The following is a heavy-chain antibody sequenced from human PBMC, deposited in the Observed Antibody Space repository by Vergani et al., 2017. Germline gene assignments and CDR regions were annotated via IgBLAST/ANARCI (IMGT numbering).Heavy chain of an antibody. CDR1: GYIFSTFW. D-gene: IGHD3-10*01. Sequence: EKQLVQSGSETKKPGESLKISCQAFGYIFSTFWIGWVRQRPGRGLEWMGIIYPGDSEVKSNPTFRGQVIFSVDTSVNTAYLQWRSLQASDTATYFCASGGHGSENGGALQLWGQGTNITFSS. J-gene: IGHJ3*01. CDR3: ASGGHGSENGGALQL. CDR2: IYPGDSEV. V-gene: IGHV5-51*01.